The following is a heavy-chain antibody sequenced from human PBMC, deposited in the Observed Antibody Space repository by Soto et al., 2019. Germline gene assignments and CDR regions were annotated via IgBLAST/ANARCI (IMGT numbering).Heavy chain of an antibody. J-gene: IGHJ2*01. Sequence: QAELVESGGGAVQPGRSRRLSCAASGSFFSDNALMWARQPPGKGLEWVAVISHDGGNRYHPESVKGRFTISRDDSKNTLYLQMNSLRNEDTAVYYCARVPGYGGHTWAFDVWGRGTLVAVSS. D-gene: IGHD4-17*01. CDR1: GSFFSDNA. CDR3: ARVPGYGGHTWAFDV. CDR2: ISHDGGNR. V-gene: IGHV3-30-3*01.